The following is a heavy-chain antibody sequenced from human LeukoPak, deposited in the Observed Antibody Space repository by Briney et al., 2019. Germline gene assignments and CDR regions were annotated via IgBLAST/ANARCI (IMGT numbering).Heavy chain of an antibody. J-gene: IGHJ4*02. V-gene: IGHV1-2*02. Sequence: ASVKVSCKASGYTFTGYYMHWVRQAPGQGLEWMGWINPNSGGTNYAQKFQGRVTMTRDTSISTAYMELSRLRSDDTAVYYCARGDSLKYCSSTSCYFNFDYWGQGTLVTVSS. CDR1: GYTFTGYY. CDR2: INPNSGGT. D-gene: IGHD2-2*01. CDR3: ARGDSLKYCSSTSCYFNFDY.